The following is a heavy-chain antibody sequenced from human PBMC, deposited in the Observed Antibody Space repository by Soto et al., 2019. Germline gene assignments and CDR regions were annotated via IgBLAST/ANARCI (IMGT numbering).Heavy chain of an antibody. Sequence: PGVSLRLSCAASGFTFSSYWMSWVRQAPGKGLEWVANIKQDGSEKYYVDSVKGRFTISRDNAKNSLYLQMNSLRAEDTAVYYCARGDPEGPYSSSRSETGAFDIWGQGTMVTVSS. CDR1: GFTFSSYW. D-gene: IGHD6-6*01. J-gene: IGHJ3*02. CDR3: ARGDPEGPYSSSRSETGAFDI. CDR2: IKQDGSEK. V-gene: IGHV3-7*03.